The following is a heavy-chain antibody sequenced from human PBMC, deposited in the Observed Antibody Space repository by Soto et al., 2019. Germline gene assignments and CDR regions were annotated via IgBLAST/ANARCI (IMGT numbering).Heavy chain of an antibody. Sequence: ASVKVSCKASGYTFTSYGISWVRQAPGQGLEWMGWISAYNGNTNYVQKLQGRVTMTTDTSTSTVYMELRSLRSDDTAVYYCARANLRYFDWLSYYYYMDVWGKGTTVTVSS. CDR1: GYTFTSYG. CDR2: ISAYNGNT. CDR3: ARANLRYFDWLSYYYYMDV. V-gene: IGHV1-18*01. J-gene: IGHJ6*03. D-gene: IGHD3-9*01.